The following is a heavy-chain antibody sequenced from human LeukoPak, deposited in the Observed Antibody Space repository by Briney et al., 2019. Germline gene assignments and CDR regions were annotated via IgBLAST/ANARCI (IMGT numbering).Heavy chain of an antibody. CDR2: IYYSGST. CDR3: ARDVGGPGYGSSYSGRPYYYYGMDV. J-gene: IGHJ6*02. V-gene: IGHV4-59*01. D-gene: IGHD6-13*01. Sequence: SETLSLTCTVSGGSISSYYWSWIRQPPGKGLEWIGYIYYSGSTNYNPSLKSRVTISVDTSKNQFSLKLSSVTAADTAVYYCARDVGGPGYGSSYSGRPYYYYGMDVWGQGTTVTVSS. CDR1: GGSISSYY.